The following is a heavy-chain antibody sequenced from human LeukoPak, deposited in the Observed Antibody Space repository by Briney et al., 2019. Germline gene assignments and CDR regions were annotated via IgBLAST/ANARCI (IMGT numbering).Heavy chain of an antibody. J-gene: IGHJ4*02. Sequence: ASVKVSCKVSGYSLTELSMHWVRQAPGKGLEWMGGFDPEDGETIYAQKFQGRVTITADKSTSTAYMELSSLRSEDTAVYYCAREEYDSSGYYVDYWGQGTLVTVSS. CDR3: AREEYDSSGYYVDY. V-gene: IGHV1-24*01. CDR2: FDPEDGET. CDR1: GYSLTELS. D-gene: IGHD3-22*01.